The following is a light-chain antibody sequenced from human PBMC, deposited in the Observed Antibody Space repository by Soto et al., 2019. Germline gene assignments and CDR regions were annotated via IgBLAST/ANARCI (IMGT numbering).Light chain of an antibody. CDR2: GES. J-gene: IGKJ1*01. Sequence: VMTQSPATLSVSPGESATLPSRASQSVSTNLAWYQQKTGQAPRLLIYGESTRATGIPDRLSGSGSGTELNLSIGRLQSEDFAVYYCQKYNDWPPTCGQGTKVDIK. CDR3: QKYNDWPPT. V-gene: IGKV3-15*01. CDR1: QSVSTN.